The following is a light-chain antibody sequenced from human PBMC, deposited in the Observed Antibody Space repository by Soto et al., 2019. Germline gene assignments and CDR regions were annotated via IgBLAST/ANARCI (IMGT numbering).Light chain of an antibody. CDR3: QVWDSSSDVV. Sequence: SYELTQPPSVSVAPGQTARITCGGTKIGGKSVHWYQQKPGQAPVLVVYDDSARPSGIPERISGSNSGNTATLTISRVEAGDEADYSCQVWDSSSDVVFGGGTKLTVL. CDR2: DDS. V-gene: IGLV3-21*02. J-gene: IGLJ3*02. CDR1: KIGGKS.